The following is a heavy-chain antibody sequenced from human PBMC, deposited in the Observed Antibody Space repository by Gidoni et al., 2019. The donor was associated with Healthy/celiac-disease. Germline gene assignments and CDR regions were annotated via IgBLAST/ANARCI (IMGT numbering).Heavy chain of an antibody. V-gene: IGHV3-49*05. CDR3: TRERDYSNYGLIDY. CDR1: GFTCGDYA. CDR2: IRSKAYGGTK. Sequence: EVQLVESGGGLVKPGRSLRLSCTASGFTCGDYAMRWFRQAPGKGLEWVGFIRSKAYGGTKEYAASVKGRFTISRDDSKSIDYLQMNSLKTEDTAVYYCTRERDYSNYGLIDYWGQGTLVTVSS. D-gene: IGHD4-4*01. J-gene: IGHJ4*02.